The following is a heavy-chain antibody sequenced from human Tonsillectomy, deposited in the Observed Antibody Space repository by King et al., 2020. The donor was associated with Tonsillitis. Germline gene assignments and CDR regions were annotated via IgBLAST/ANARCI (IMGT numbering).Heavy chain of an antibody. V-gene: IGHV3-43*01. CDR3: AKEGGMATINGDFDY. J-gene: IGHJ4*02. CDR2: ISWDAGST. CDR1: GFTFDDYT. D-gene: IGHD5-24*01. Sequence: VQLVESGGVVVQPGGSLRLSCAASGFTFDDYTMHWVRQAPGKGLEWVSLISWDAGSTYYTDSVKGRFTMSRDKRKNSLYLQMNSLRSEDTALYYCAKEGGMATINGDFDYWGQGTLVTVSS.